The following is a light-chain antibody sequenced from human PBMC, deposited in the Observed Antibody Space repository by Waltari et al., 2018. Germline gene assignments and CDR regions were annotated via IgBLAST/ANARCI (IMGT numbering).Light chain of an antibody. J-gene: IGLJ2*01. CDR3: GSYTNTGTIL. V-gene: IGLV2-14*03. CDR2: DVT. CDR1: SSDVGAYNY. Sequence: QSALTQPASVSGSPGQSIAISCTGTSSDVGAYNYVSWYQQHPGKAPRLMIHDVTYRPSGVAVRFAGSKSGNTASLTISGLQAEDEADYYCGSYTNTGTILCGGGTKLTVL.